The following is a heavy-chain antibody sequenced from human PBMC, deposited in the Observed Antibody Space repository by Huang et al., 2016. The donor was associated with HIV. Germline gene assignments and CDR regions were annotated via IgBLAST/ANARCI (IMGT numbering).Heavy chain of an antibody. J-gene: IGHJ3*02. Sequence: EVQLVESGGGLVKPGGSLRLSCAASGFTFSSYSMNWVRQAPGKGLEWVSPISSSSSNIYYADSGKGRFTISRDNAKNSLYLQMNSLRAEDTAVYYCARVGGVAAGTFGTFDIWGQGTMVTVSS. D-gene: IGHD6-19*01. CDR2: ISSSSSNI. CDR3: ARVGGVAAGTFGTFDI. V-gene: IGHV3-21*01. CDR1: GFTFSSYS.